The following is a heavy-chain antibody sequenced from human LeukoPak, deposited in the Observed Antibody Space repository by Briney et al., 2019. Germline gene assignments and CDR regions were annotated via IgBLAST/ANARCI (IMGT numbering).Heavy chain of an antibody. Sequence: SETLSLTCTVSGGSISSYYLNWIRQPPGKGLEWIGSINYSGSTNYNPSLKSRVTVSIDTSKNQFSLKLSSVTAADTAVYYCQSRFLEWLLDYRGQGTLVTVSS. CDR2: INYSGST. CDR3: QSRFLEWLLDY. J-gene: IGHJ4*02. V-gene: IGHV4-59*08. CDR1: GGSISSYY. D-gene: IGHD3-3*01.